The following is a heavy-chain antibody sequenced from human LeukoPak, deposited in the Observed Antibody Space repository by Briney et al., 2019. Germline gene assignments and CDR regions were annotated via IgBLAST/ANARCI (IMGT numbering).Heavy chain of an antibody. V-gene: IGHV4-59*13. CDR2: VYYSGYS. CDR1: GGSITSYY. CDR3: ARGSGFLEWLLDY. Sequence: SETLSLTCTVSGGSITSYYWAWLRQPPEKGLEWIGYVYYSGYSNYNPSLKSRVSMSVDTSKNQFSLKLSSVTAADTAVYYCARGSGFLEWLLDYWGQGTLVTVSS. J-gene: IGHJ4*02. D-gene: IGHD3-3*01.